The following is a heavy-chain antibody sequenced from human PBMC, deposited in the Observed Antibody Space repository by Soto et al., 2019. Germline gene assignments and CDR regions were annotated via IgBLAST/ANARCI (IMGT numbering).Heavy chain of an antibody. CDR2: INHSGST. V-gene: IGHV4-34*01. J-gene: IGHJ2*01. D-gene: IGHD6-19*01. CDR3: ARLASGWQYYYFDF. CDR1: GGSFSPYF. Sequence: TSETLSLTCAVYGGSFSPYFWSWIRQPPGKGLEWIGEINHSGSTNYNPSLTRRATLSVDTSKNQVSLKLTSVTAADTAVYYCARLASGWQYYYFDFWGRGTPDPVSS.